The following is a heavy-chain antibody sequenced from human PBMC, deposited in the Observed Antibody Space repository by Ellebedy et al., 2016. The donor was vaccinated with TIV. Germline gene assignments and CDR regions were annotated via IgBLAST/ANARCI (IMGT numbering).Heavy chain of an antibody. J-gene: IGHJ3*01. Sequence: SETLSLXCAVYGGSFSGYYWSWIRQSPGKGLQWIGEINPSGGTNYTTSLKSRLTMSIDTSKRQISLNLKSATAADTAVYYCARGRRFSASFHPMMSTFEVWGQGTTVIVSS. D-gene: IGHD3-10*01. CDR3: ARGRRFSASFHPMMSTFEV. CDR2: INPSGGT. CDR1: GGSFSGYY. V-gene: IGHV4-34*01.